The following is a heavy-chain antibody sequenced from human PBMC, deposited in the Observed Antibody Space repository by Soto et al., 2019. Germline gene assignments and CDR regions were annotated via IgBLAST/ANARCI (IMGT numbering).Heavy chain of an antibody. CDR3: ETAASMTIRDGFDH. D-gene: IGHD4-17*01. Sequence: EVQVLESGGGLVQPGGSLRLSCAASGFTFSSYAMSWVRQAPGQGLEWVSAISGSGSNPSYADSVKGRFTISRDNSKNTLYLHMNSLRAEDTALYYCETAASMTIRDGFDHWGQGTLVTVSS. J-gene: IGHJ4*02. CDR1: GFTFSSYA. CDR2: ISGSGSNP. V-gene: IGHV3-23*01.